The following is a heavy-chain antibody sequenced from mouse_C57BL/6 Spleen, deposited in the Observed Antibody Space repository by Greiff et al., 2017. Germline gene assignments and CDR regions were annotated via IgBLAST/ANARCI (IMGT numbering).Heavy chain of an antibody. CDR2: INPGSGGT. CDR3: ARKYYGSSYGAMDY. J-gene: IGHJ4*01. CDR1: GYAFTNYL. V-gene: IGHV1-54*01. Sequence: QVQLQQSGAVLVRPGTSVKVSCKASGYAFTNYLIEWVKQRPGQGLEWIGVINPGSGGTNYNEKFKGKATLTADKSSSTAYMQLSSLTSEDSAVYFCARKYYGSSYGAMDYWGQGTSVTVSS. D-gene: IGHD1-1*01.